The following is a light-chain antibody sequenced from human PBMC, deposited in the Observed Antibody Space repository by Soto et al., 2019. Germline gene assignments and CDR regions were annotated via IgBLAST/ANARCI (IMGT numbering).Light chain of an antibody. J-gene: IGKJ1*01. CDR3: QQYGSSPPT. V-gene: IGKV3-20*01. Sequence: EIVLTQSPGTLSFSPGERDTLSCRASQSVSSSYLAWYQQKPGQAPRLLIYGASSRATGIPDRFSGSGSGTDFTLTISRLEPEDFAVYYCQQYGSSPPTFGQGTK. CDR1: QSVSSSY. CDR2: GAS.